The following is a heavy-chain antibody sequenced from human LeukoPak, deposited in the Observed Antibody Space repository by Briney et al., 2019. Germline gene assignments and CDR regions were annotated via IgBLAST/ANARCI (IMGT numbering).Heavy chain of an antibody. J-gene: IGHJ4*02. D-gene: IGHD2-15*01. V-gene: IGHV4-39*02. Sequence: KPSETLSLTCTVSGGSISSSSYYWGWIRQPPGKGLEWIGSIYYSGSTYYNPSLKSRVTISVDTSKNQFSLKLSSVTAADTAVYYCAREVLGHYYWGQGTLVTVSS. CDR2: IYYSGST. CDR1: GGSISSSSYY. CDR3: AREVLGHYY.